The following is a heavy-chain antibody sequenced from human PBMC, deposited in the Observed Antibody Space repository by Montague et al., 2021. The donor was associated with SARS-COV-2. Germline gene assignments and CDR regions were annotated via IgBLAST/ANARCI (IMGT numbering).Heavy chain of an antibody. J-gene: IGHJ6*02. Sequence: SETLSLTCTVSGDSLTTYSRIWIWQPPWKGLEWIGFIFNTGSTNSYTSLSSRVTMSLDTSQNQFFLKVTSVTAADTAEYYCARQAADSYCCYGVDVWGQGITVTVSS. D-gene: IGHD6-13*01. CDR3: ARQAADSYCCYGVDV. CDR2: IFNTGST. CDR1: GDSLTTYS. V-gene: IGHV4-59*12.